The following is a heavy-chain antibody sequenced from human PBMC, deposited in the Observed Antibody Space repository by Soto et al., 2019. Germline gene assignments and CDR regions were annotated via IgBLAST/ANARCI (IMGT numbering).Heavy chain of an antibody. J-gene: IGHJ6*02. CDR3: AHKARYYYYYGMDV. V-gene: IGHV2-5*02. CDR1: GFSFSTSGVG. Sequence: QITLKESGPTLVKPTQPLTLTGTFSGFSFSTSGVGVVWISQPPGKALEWLAFIYWDDDKRYSPTLKSRLTISKDTSKNQVVLTRTNMDPVDTATYYCAHKARYYYYYGMDVWGQGTTVTVSS. CDR2: IYWDDDK.